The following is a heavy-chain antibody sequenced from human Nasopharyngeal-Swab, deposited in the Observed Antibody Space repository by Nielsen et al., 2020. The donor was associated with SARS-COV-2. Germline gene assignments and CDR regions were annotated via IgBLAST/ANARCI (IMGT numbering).Heavy chain of an antibody. V-gene: IGHV4-31*03. CDR3: ARESGGNSVLGAFDI. J-gene: IGHJ3*02. CDR2: IYYSGST. CDR1: GSSISSGGYY. D-gene: IGHD4-23*01. Sequence: LRLSCTVSGSSISSGGYYWSWIRQHPGKGLEWIGYIYYSGSTYYNPSLKSRVTISVDTSKNQFSLKLSSVTAADTAVYYCARESGGNSVLGAFDIWGQGTMVTVSS.